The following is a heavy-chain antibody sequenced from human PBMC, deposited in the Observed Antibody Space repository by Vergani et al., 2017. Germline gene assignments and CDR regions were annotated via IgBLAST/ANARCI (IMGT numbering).Heavy chain of an antibody. CDR2: ISYDGSNK. CDR1: GFTFSSYA. Sequence: QVQLVESGGGVVQPGRSLRLSCAASGFTFSSYAMHWVRQAPGKGLEWVAVISYDGSNKYYADSVKGRVTISRDNSKNTLYLQMNSLRAEDTAVYYCARSWGGYNWNYAVDYWGQGTLVTVSS. J-gene: IGHJ4*02. V-gene: IGHV3-30-3*01. CDR3: ARSWGGYNWNYAVDY. D-gene: IGHD1-7*01.